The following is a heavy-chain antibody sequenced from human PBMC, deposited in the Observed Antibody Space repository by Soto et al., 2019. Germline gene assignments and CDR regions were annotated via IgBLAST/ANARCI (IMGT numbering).Heavy chain of an antibody. Sequence: GASVKVSCKASGYTFTSYDINWVRQATGQGLEWMGWMNPNSGNTDYAQKLQGRVTMTRNTSTSTAYMELRSLRSDDTAVYYCARVNSGYYYYYMDVWGKGTTVTVSS. V-gene: IGHV1-8*01. CDR3: ARVNSGYYYYYMDV. J-gene: IGHJ6*03. CDR2: MNPNSGNT. D-gene: IGHD1-1*01. CDR1: GYTFTSYD.